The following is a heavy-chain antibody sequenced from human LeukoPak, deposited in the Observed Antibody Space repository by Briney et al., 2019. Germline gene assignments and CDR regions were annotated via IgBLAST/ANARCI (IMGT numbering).Heavy chain of an antibody. CDR1: EFTFSSYE. Sequence: GSLRLSCAASEFTFSSYEMNWVRQAPGKGLEWVSYISSTGNNIYYADSVKGRFAISRDNARNSLYLQMNSLRAEDTAVYYCARERRGYTTSWYNAFDIWGQGTMVTVSS. D-gene: IGHD6-13*01. CDR3: ARERRGYTTSWYNAFDI. CDR2: ISSTGNNI. J-gene: IGHJ3*02. V-gene: IGHV3-48*03.